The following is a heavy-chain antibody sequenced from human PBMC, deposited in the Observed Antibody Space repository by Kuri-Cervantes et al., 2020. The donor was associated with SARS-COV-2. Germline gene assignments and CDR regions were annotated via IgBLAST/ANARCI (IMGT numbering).Heavy chain of an antibody. J-gene: IGHJ4*02. CDR3: ASLLSYYDYVWGSYRYYYFDY. D-gene: IGHD3-16*02. CDR1: GGSISSYY. Sequence: ESLKISCTVSGGSISSYYWGWIRQPPGKGLEWIGSIYYSGSTYYNPSLKSRVTISVDTSKNQFSLKLSSVTAADTAVYYCASLLSYYDYVWGSYRYYYFDYWGQGTLVTVSS. CDR2: IYYSGST. V-gene: IGHV4-39*01.